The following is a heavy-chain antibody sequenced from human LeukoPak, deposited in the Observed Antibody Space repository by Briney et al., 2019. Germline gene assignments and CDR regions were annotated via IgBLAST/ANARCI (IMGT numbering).Heavy chain of an antibody. CDR1: GFDFSNYW. Sequence: PGGSLRLSCAAMGFDFSNYWMSWVRQTPGKGLEWVANLKQEGSVRGFVDSVKGRFTVSRDNVKKSLYLQMNSLRAEDTALYHCVREGPVGGEFDIWGQGTMVTVTS. J-gene: IGHJ3*02. CDR3: VREGPVGGEFDI. V-gene: IGHV3-7*01. D-gene: IGHD1-26*01. CDR2: LKQEGSVR.